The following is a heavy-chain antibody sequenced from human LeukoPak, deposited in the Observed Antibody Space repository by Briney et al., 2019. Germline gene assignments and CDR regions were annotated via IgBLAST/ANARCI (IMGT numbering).Heavy chain of an antibody. V-gene: IGHV3-11*01. J-gene: IGHJ4*02. CDR1: GFTFSEYY. D-gene: IGHD5-12*01. CDR2: ISSSGDIV. CDR3: AREIVAGTFDY. Sequence: GGSLRLSCAASGFTFSEYYMSWIRQAPGKGLEWVADISSSGDIVSYGESVQGRFTISRDNAKDALSLQLNSLRADDTAVYYCAREIVAGTFDYWGQGTLVTVSS.